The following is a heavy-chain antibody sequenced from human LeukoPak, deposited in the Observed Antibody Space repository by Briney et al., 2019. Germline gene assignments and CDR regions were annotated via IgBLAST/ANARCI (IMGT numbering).Heavy chain of an antibody. CDR3: ARVGSSTAIRLLDAFDI. CDR2: ISAYNGNT. Sequence: ASVKVSCKASGYTFTSYGISWVRQAPGQGLEWMGWISAYNGNTNYAQKLQGRVTMTTDTSTSTAYMELSSLRSEDTAVYYCARVGSSTAIRLLDAFDIWGQGTMVTVSS. J-gene: IGHJ3*02. V-gene: IGHV1-18*01. CDR1: GYTFTSYG. D-gene: IGHD2-21*02.